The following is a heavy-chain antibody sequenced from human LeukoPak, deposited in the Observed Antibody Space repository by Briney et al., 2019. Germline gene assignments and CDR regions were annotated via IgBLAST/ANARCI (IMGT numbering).Heavy chain of an antibody. CDR3: ASWSAEYYYGSGSPPNFDY. CDR2: ISGSGGST. Sequence: GGSLRLSCAASGFTFSSYAMSWVRQAPGKGLEWVSAISGSGGSTYYADSVKGRFTISRDNAKNSLYLQMNSLRAEDTAVYYCASWSAEYYYGSGSPPNFDYWGQGTLVTVSS. J-gene: IGHJ4*02. V-gene: IGHV3-23*01. CDR1: GFTFSSYA. D-gene: IGHD3-10*01.